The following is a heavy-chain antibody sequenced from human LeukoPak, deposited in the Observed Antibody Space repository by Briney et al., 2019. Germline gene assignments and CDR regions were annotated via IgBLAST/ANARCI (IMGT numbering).Heavy chain of an antibody. CDR2: ISNSGDST. Sequence: GGSLRLSCAASGFIFSSNAMSWVRQAPGKGLEWVSGISNSGDSTYYADSVKGRFTISRDNSKNTLYLQMNTLRAEDTAVYYCARRRPYYDSSGYLDYWGQGTLVTVSS. CDR3: ARRRPYYDSSGYLDY. D-gene: IGHD3-22*01. V-gene: IGHV3-23*01. CDR1: GFIFSSNA. J-gene: IGHJ4*02.